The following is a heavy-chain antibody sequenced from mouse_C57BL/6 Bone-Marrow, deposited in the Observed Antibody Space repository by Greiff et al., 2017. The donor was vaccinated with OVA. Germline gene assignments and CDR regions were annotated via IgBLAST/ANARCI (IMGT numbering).Heavy chain of an antibody. J-gene: IGHJ3*01. Sequence: DVKLQESGPGLVKPSQSLSLTCSVPGYSITSGYYWNWIRQFPGNKLEWMGYISYDGSNNYNPSLKNRISIHRDTSKNQFFLKLNSVTTEDTATYYCARGGLYSNYAWFAYWGQGTLVTVSA. V-gene: IGHV3-6*01. CDR3: ARGGLYSNYAWFAY. CDR2: ISYDGSN. CDR1: GYSITSGYY. D-gene: IGHD2-5*01.